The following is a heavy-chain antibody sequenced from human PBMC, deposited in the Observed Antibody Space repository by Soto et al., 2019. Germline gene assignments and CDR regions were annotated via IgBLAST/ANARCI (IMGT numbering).Heavy chain of an antibody. CDR1: GGSTKYYY. D-gene: IGHD2-21*02. CDR3: ARVLTVTYYYHMDV. V-gene: IGHV4-59*01. CDR2: INPNGKT. Sequence: PSETLSLTCTVSGGSTKYYYWSWIRQAPGAGLEWIGYINPNGKTNYNPSLKRRVSISVDTSKKQVSLKLSSVTAADTAVYYCARVLTVTYYYHMDVWGKGTTVTVSS. J-gene: IGHJ6*03.